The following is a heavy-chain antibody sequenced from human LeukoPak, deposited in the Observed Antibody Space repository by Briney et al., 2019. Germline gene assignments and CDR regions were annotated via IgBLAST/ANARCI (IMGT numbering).Heavy chain of an antibody. D-gene: IGHD6-13*01. Sequence: GGSLRLSCAASGFTFRSYAMSWVRQAPGKGLEWVSVISDSDSGTYYADSVKGRFTISRDNSKNTLYLQMNSLRAEDTAVYYCAKGYGYSSSWTSNYYFYGLDVWGQGTTVTVSS. CDR3: AKGYGYSSSWTSNYYFYGLDV. CDR2: ISDSDSGT. V-gene: IGHV3-23*01. CDR1: GFTFRSYA. J-gene: IGHJ6*02.